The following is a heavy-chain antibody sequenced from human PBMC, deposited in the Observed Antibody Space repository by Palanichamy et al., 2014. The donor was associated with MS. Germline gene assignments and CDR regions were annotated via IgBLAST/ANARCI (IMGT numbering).Heavy chain of an antibody. Sequence: QVQLVESGGGVVQPGRSLRLSCAASGFTFSSYAMHWVRQAPGKGLEWVAVISYDGSNKYYADSVKGRFTISRDNSKNTLYLQMNSLRAEDTAVYYCARSEVPYGSGSYSHYKDWGQGTLVTVSS. CDR3: ARSEVPYGSGSYSHYKD. J-gene: IGHJ4*02. V-gene: IGHV3-30*04. D-gene: IGHD3-10*01. CDR1: GFTFSSYA. CDR2: ISYDGSNK.